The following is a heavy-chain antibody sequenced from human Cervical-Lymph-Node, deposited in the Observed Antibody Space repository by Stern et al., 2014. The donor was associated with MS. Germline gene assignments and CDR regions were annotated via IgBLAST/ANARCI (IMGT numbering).Heavy chain of an antibody. J-gene: IGHJ1*01. CDR2: ISYDGSNR. CDR3: AREGGNTAEYFQH. CDR1: GFTFSSSG. D-gene: IGHD4-23*01. V-gene: IGHV3-33*05. Sequence: VQLVQSGGGVVQPGRSLRLSCAASGFTFSSSGMHWVRQAPGKGLEWLAVISYDGSNRYYHDSLMVRFTISRDNSKNTLYLQMNSLRAEDTAVYYCAREGGNTAEYFQHWGQGTLVTVSS.